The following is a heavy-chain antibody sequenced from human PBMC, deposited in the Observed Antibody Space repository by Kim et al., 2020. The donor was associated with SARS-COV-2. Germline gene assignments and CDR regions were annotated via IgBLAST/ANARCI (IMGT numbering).Heavy chain of an antibody. CDR2: T. Sequence: TNYNPSLKSRVTISVDTSKNQFSLKLSSVTAADTAVYYCARGRRSSSWYFWGQGTMVTVSS. D-gene: IGHD6-13*01. V-gene: IGHV4-34*01. CDR3: ARGRRSSSWYF. J-gene: IGHJ3*01.